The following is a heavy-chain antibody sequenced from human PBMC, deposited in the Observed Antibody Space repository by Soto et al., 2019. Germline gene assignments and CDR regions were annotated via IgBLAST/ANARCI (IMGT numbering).Heavy chain of an antibody. J-gene: IGHJ6*02. CDR2: INPNSGGT. CDR1: LYTFTGYY. D-gene: IGHD3-22*01. Sequence: GASVKVSCKSSLYTFTGYYMHCVRQAPGQGLEWMGWINPNSGGTNYAQKFQGRVTMTRDTSIGTAYMELSRLRSDDTAVYYCASESYYYDSSGPPDVWGQGNTVNVSS. V-gene: IGHV1-2*02. CDR3: ASESYYYDSSGPPDV.